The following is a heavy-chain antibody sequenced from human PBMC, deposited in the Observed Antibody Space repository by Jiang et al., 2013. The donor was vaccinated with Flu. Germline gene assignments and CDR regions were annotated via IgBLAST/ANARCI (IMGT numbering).Heavy chain of an antibody. J-gene: IGHJ5*02. D-gene: IGHD3-22*01. CDR3: ARTYTYYYDSSGYYYWFDP. CDR1: GYSFTTYY. CDR2: INPNGGST. V-gene: IGHV1-46*01. Sequence: GAEVKKPGASVKVSCKAVGYSFTTYYIHWVRRAPGQGLEWVGLINPNGGSTVYSQKFQGRVTVTRDTSTSTVYMELRRLRSEDTAVYYCARTYTYYYDSSGYYYWFDPGAREPWSPSPQ.